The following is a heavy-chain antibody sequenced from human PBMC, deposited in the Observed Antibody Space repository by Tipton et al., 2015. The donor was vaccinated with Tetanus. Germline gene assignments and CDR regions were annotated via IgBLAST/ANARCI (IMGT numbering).Heavy chain of an antibody. Sequence: TLSLTCTVSGVSISGYSWSWIRQPPGKGLEWIGFIYHNGGTYYNPSLKSRATISVDRSKNQFSLKLSSVTAADTAVYFCARGGTMVHGVILQDHFYYWGQGTLVTVSS. V-gene: IGHV4-30-2*01. J-gene: IGHJ4*02. CDR2: IYHNGGT. CDR3: ARGGTMVHGVILQDHFYY. CDR1: GVSISGYS. D-gene: IGHD3-10*01.